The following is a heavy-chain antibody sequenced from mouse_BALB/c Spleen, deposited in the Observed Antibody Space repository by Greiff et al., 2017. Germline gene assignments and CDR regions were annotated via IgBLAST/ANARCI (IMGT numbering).Heavy chain of an antibody. D-gene: IGHD2-1*01. Sequence: LVESGAELVRPGSSVKISCKASGYAFSSYWMNWVKQRPGQGLEWIGQIYPGDGDTNYNGKFKGKATLTADKSSSTAYMQLSSLTSEDSAVYFCAPGNYDAMDYWGQGTSVTVSS. CDR1: GYAFSSYW. J-gene: IGHJ4*01. V-gene: IGHV1-80*01. CDR3: APGNYDAMDY. CDR2: IYPGDGDT.